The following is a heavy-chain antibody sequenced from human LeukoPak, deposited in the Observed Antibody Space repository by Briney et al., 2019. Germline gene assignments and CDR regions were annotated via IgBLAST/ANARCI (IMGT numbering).Heavy chain of an antibody. CDR3: ARAPRGFFGVVTPFDP. Sequence: GGSLRLSCAASGLTVSSNSMSWVRQAPGKGLEWVSFIYSGGSTYYADSVKGRFTISRDNSKNTLYLQMNSLRADDTAVYYCARAPRGFFGVVTPFDPWGQGTLVTVSS. J-gene: IGHJ5*02. D-gene: IGHD3-3*01. V-gene: IGHV3-53*01. CDR2: IYSGGST. CDR1: GLTVSSNS.